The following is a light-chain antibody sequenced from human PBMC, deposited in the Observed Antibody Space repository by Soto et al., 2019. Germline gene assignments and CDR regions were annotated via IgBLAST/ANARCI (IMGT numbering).Light chain of an antibody. V-gene: IGKV2-30*01. CDR1: HSLVYYNGNTY. CDR2: EVS. Sequence: EAVLNQSPLSLPVTLGQPASISCRSSHSLVYYNGNTYLTWFHQRPGQSPRRLNYEVSKRDSGVPDRFTDSGSGTDFTLKINRVEAEDVGVYYCMQGIHWYTFGQGTKLEI. J-gene: IGKJ2*01. CDR3: MQGIHWYT.